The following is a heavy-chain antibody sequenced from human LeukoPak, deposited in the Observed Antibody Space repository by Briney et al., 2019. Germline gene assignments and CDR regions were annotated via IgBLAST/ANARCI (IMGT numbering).Heavy chain of an antibody. V-gene: IGHV3-30*02. CDR1: GFTFSSYG. Sequence: GSLRLSCAASGFTFSSYGMHWVRQAPGKGLEWVAFIRYDGSNKYYADSVKGRFTISRDNSKNTLYLQMNSLRAEDTAVYYCATDRGGSGSYIFDYWGQGTLVTVSS. J-gene: IGHJ4*02. CDR3: ATDRGGSGSYIFDY. D-gene: IGHD3-10*01. CDR2: IRYDGSNK.